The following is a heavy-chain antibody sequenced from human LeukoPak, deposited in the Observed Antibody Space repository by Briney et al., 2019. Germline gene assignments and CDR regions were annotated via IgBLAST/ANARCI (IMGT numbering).Heavy chain of an antibody. Sequence: PGGSLRLSCAASGFTFSSYAMSWVRQAPGKGLGWVSAISGSGGSTYYADSVRGRFTISRDNSKNTLYLQMNSRRAEDTAVYYCAKDAGQWLAHRYFDYWGQGTLVTVSS. V-gene: IGHV3-23*01. J-gene: IGHJ4*02. CDR1: GFTFSSYA. CDR2: ISGSGGST. D-gene: IGHD6-19*01. CDR3: AKDAGQWLAHRYFDY.